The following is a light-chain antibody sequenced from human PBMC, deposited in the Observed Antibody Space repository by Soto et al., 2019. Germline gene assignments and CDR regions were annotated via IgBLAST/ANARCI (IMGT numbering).Light chain of an antibody. Sequence: EIVLTQSPGTLSLSPGERATLSCRASQTVTRGFLAWYQQKPGQAPRLVMYGASSRATGIPDRFSGSGSGTDFALTIHRLEPEDFAVYYCRQYGSSPQTFGQGTKVEIK. J-gene: IGKJ1*01. CDR3: RQYGSSPQT. V-gene: IGKV3-20*01. CDR1: QTVTRGF. CDR2: GAS.